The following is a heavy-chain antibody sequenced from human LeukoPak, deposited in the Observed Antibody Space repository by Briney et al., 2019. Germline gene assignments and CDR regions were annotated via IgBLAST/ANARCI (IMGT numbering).Heavy chain of an antibody. CDR3: AKPKSGSYPGYYFDY. Sequence: GGSLRLSCAASGFTFSSYAMGWIRQAPGKGLEWVSAIVGSGGSTYYADSVKGRFTISRDNSKNTLYLQMNSLRAEDTAVYYCAKPKSGSYPGYYFDYWGQRTLVTVSS. V-gene: IGHV3-23*01. CDR2: IVGSGGST. J-gene: IGHJ4*02. CDR1: GFTFSSYA. D-gene: IGHD1-26*01.